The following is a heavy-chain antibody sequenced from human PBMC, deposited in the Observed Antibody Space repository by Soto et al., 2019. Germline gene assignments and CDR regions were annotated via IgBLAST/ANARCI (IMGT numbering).Heavy chain of an antibody. J-gene: IGHJ4*02. CDR1: GYTFTSYG. CDR2: ISAYNGNT. CDR3: ARPYSSGWYYFDY. V-gene: IGHV1-18*01. D-gene: IGHD6-19*01. Sequence: GASVKVSCKASGYTFTSYGISWVRQAPGQGLEWTGWISAYNGNTNYAQKLQGRVTITADESTSTAYMELSSLRSEDTAVYYCARPYSSGWYYFDYWGQGTLVTVSS.